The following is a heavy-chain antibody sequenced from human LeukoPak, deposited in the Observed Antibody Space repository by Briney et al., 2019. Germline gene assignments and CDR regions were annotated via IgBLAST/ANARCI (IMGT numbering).Heavy chain of an antibody. D-gene: IGHD4-17*01. Sequence: ASVKVSCKASGYAFTSYGISWLRQAPGQGLEWMGWISAYTGNTNYAQRLQGRVTMPTDTSTSTAYMALRSLRSDDTAVYYCARGHNGEYFDYWGQGTLVTVSS. V-gene: IGHV1-18*01. CDR1: GYAFTSYG. CDR3: ARGHNGEYFDY. CDR2: ISAYTGNT. J-gene: IGHJ4*02.